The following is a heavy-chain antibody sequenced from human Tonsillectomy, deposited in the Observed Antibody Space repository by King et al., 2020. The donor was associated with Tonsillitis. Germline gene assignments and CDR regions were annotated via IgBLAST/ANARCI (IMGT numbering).Heavy chain of an antibody. D-gene: IGHD1-26*01. J-gene: IGHJ5*02. CDR1: GFTFSSYG. CDR2: IWYDGSNK. CDR3: ARFSGSHPHWFDP. V-gene: IGHV3-33*01. Sequence: VQLVQSGGGVVQPGRSLRLSCAASGFTFSSYGMHWVRQAPGAGLEWVALIWYDGSNKHYADSVKGRFTISRDNSKNTLYLQMNSLRAEDTALYCCARFSGSHPHWFDPWGQGTLVTVSS.